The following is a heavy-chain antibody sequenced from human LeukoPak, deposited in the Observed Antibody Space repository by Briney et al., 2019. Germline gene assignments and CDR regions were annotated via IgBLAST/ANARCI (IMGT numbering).Heavy chain of an antibody. J-gene: IGHJ4*02. CDR3: AKDMSSGTDLFDY. CDR1: GYTFTSYD. CDR2: MNPNSGNT. D-gene: IGHD1-26*01. V-gene: IGHV1-8*01. Sequence: ASVKVSCKASGYTFTSYDINWVRQATGQGLEWMGWMNPNSGNTGYAQKFQGRVTMTRNTSISTAYMELSSLRSEDTAVYYCAKDMSSGTDLFDYWGQGTLVTVSS.